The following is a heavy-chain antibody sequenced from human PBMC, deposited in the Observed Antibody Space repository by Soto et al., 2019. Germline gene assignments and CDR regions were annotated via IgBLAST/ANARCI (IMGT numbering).Heavy chain of an antibody. Sequence: GGSLRLSCAAFGFTFSDYYMNWIRQAPGKGQEWISYISNSGTTIYYADSVKGRFSISRDNAKNSLFLQMDSLRAEDTAVYYCARLRKYSMDVWGQGTTVTVSS. CDR1: GFTFSDYY. CDR3: ARLRKYSMDV. D-gene: IGHD5-18*01. V-gene: IGHV3-11*01. CDR2: ISNSGTTI. J-gene: IGHJ6*02.